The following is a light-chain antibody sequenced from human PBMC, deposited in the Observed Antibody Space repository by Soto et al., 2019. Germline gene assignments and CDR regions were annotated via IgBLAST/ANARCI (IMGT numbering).Light chain of an antibody. J-gene: IGKJ1*01. CDR1: QSVSSN. CDR3: QQYNNWPPWR. Sequence: VLMQSQANLSVSLGERDTVYRRASQSVSSNLAWYQQTPGQAPRLLIYGASTRATDIPARFSGSGSGTEVTLTSSSLQYADFAVYYCQQYNNWPPWRFGQGTKVDNK. V-gene: IGKV3-15*01. CDR2: GAS.